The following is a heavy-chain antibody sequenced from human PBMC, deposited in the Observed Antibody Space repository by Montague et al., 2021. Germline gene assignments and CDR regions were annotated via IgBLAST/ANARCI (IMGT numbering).Heavy chain of an antibody. CDR2: IYYTGTT. Sequence: SETLSLTCTVSNGSIGSSTSYWGWIRQPPGQGLEWIGTIYYTGTTYFNPSLKSRVTISKDTSKSQFSLTLSSVTAADTAIYYCARLYHFDSGIDPWGQGTLVTVSS. CDR1: NGSIGSSTSY. CDR3: ARLYHFDSGIDP. D-gene: IGHD3-22*01. V-gene: IGHV4-39*01. J-gene: IGHJ5*02.